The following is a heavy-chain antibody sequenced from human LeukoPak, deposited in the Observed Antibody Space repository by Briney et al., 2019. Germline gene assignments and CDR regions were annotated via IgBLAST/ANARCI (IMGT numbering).Heavy chain of an antibody. J-gene: IGHJ6*02. CDR3: ATDRAGLARIGGMDV. Sequence: GGSLRLSCAASGFTFSSYSMNWVRQAPGXXXXXVSSISSSSSYIYYADSVKGRFTISRDNAKNSLYLHMNSLRAEDTAMYYCATDRAGLARIGGMDVWGQGTTVTVSS. CDR2: ISSSSSYI. CDR1: GFTFSSYS. D-gene: IGHD5-12*01. V-gene: IGHV3-21*01.